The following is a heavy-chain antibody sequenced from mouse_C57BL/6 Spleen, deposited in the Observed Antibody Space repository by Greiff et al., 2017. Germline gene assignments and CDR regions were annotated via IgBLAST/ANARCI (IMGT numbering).Heavy chain of an antibody. CDR1: GYTFTDYY. D-gene: IGHD1-1*01. Sequence: EVQLQQSGPELVKPGASVKISCKASGYTFTDYYMNWVKQSHGKSLEWIGDINPNNGGTSYNQKFKGKATLTVDKSSSTAYMELRSLTSEDSAVYYCARKILRYEAMDYWGQGTSVTVSS. CDR3: ARKILRYEAMDY. V-gene: IGHV1-26*01. J-gene: IGHJ4*01. CDR2: INPNNGGT.